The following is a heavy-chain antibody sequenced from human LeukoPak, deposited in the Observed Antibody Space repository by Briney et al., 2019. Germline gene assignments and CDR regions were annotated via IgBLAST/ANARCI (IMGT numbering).Heavy chain of an antibody. J-gene: IGHJ4*02. CDR3: AKDLPNYDFWSGYLDY. CDR1: GFTFSSYA. V-gene: IGHV3-30*02. Sequence: GGSLRLSCTASGFTFSSYAMRWVRQAPGKGLEWVAFIQSDVSSKDYADSVKGRFTISRDNSKKTLYLHMNSLRAEDTAVYYCAKDLPNYDFWSGYLDYWGQGTLVTVSS. D-gene: IGHD3-3*01. CDR2: IQSDVSSK.